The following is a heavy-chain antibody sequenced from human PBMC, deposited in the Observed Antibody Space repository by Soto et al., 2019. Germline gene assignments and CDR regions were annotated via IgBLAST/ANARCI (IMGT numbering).Heavy chain of an antibody. V-gene: IGHV1-24*01. CDR3: ATDLYCSGGSCYRFDY. J-gene: IGHJ4*02. D-gene: IGHD2-15*01. CDR2: FDPEDGET. Sequence: ASVKVSCKVSGYTLTELSMHWVRQAPGKGLEWMGGFDPEDGETIHAQKFQGRVTMTEDTSTDTAYMELSSLRSEDTAVYYCATDLYCSGGSCYRFDYWGQGTLVTVSS. CDR1: GYTLTELS.